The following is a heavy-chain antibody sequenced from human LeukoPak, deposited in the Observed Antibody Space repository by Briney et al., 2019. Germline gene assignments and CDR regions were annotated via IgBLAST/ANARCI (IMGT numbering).Heavy chain of an antibody. D-gene: IGHD1-1*01. CDR2: INHSGST. CDR1: GGSISNYY. J-gene: IGHJ4*02. V-gene: IGHV4-34*01. Sequence: SETLSLTCTVSGGSISNYYWSWIRQPPGKGLEWIGEINHSGSTNYNPSLKSRVTISVDTSKNQFSLKLSSVTAADTAVYYCARGHDPWRYFDYWGQGTLVTVSS. CDR3: ARGHDPWRYFDY.